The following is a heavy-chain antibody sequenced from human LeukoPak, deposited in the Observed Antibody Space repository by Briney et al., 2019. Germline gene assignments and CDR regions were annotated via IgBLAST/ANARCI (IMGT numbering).Heavy chain of an antibody. D-gene: IGHD3-22*01. CDR1: GFTFSSYA. CDR3: AKDLGYYDSSGYYHYYMDV. Sequence: PGGSLRLSCAASGFTFSSYAMSWVRQAPGKGLEWVAFIRYDGSNKYYADSVKGRFTISRDNSKNTLYLQMNSLRAEDTAVYYCAKDLGYYDSSGYYHYYMDVWGKGTTVTISS. CDR2: IRYDGSNK. J-gene: IGHJ6*03. V-gene: IGHV3-30*02.